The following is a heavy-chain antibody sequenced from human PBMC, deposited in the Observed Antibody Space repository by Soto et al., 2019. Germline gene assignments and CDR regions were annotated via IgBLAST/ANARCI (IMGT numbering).Heavy chain of an antibody. CDR1: GYTFTNHG. D-gene: IGHD3-9*01. CDR2: ITTFNGNT. V-gene: IGHV1-18*01. J-gene: IGHJ4*02. Sequence: QVQLVQSGAEVKKPGASVKVSCKTSGYTFTNHGVSWVRQAPGQGLEWMGWITTFNGNTFYAKKFQGRVTITRDTSMTIARLELASLVYDDPAVYFCVGDRVAYFAPHAADFWGQGTLVTVSS. CDR3: VGDRVAYFAPHAADF.